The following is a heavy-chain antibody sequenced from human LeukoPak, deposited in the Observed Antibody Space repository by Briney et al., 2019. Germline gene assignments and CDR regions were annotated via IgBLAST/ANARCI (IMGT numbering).Heavy chain of an antibody. CDR2: IYPDDSDT. D-gene: IGHD3-10*01. Sequence: GESXKISCXGXGYSFTNYWIGWVRQMPGKGLEWMGIIYPDDSDTKYSPSFQGQVTISVDKSISTAYLQWSSLKASDTAIYYCARQSRRTSGGFDPWGQGTQVTVSS. CDR3: ARQSRRTSGGFDP. V-gene: IGHV5-51*01. CDR1: GYSFTNYW. J-gene: IGHJ5*02.